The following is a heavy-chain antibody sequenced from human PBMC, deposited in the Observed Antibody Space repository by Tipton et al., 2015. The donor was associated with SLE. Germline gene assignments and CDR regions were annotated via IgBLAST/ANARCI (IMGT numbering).Heavy chain of an antibody. V-gene: IGHV4-39*07. CDR3: TGEWQQVVGVAY. CDR1: GVSISRSSYY. Sequence: GLVKPSKTLSLICTVSGVSISRSSYYWGWIRQSPGQGLEWLGNVFYSGTTYYNPSLKSRISISVDTSINQFSLNLSSVTAADTAVYYCTGEWQQVVGVAYWGLGALVTVSS. J-gene: IGHJ4*02. D-gene: IGHD3-16*01. CDR2: VFYSGTT.